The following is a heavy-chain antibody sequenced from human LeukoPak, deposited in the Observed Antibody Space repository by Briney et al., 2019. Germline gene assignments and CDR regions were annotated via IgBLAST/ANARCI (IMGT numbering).Heavy chain of an antibody. Sequence: KPGGSLRLSCAASGFTFSSYSMNWVRQAPGKGLEWVSPISSSSSYIYYADSVKGRFTISRDNAKNSLYLQMNSLRAEDTAVYYCARDRSSTTAPPDAFDIWGQGTMVTVSS. D-gene: IGHD2-2*01. CDR3: ARDRSSTTAPPDAFDI. CDR1: GFTFSSYS. J-gene: IGHJ3*02. CDR2: ISSSSSYI. V-gene: IGHV3-21*01.